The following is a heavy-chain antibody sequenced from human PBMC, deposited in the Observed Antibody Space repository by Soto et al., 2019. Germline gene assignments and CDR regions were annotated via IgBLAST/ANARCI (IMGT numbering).Heavy chain of an antibody. CDR2: IYFTGST. CDR3: ARGSCSSASCYTGDY. Sequence: ETLSLTCTVSGGSISSYYWSWIRQPPGKGLEWIGYIYFTGSTNYNPSLKSRVTISVDTSKNQFSLKLSSVTAADTAVYYCARGSCSSASCYTGDYWGQGTLVTVSS. V-gene: IGHV4-59*01. CDR1: GGSISSYY. D-gene: IGHD2-2*02. J-gene: IGHJ4*02.